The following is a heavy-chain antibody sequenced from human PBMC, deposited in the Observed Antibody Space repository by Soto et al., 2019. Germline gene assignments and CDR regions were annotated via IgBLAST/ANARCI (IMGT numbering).Heavy chain of an antibody. V-gene: IGHV4-4*02. D-gene: IGHD3-10*01. CDR1: GGSISSNW. CDR2: IYHSGGA. J-gene: IGHJ5*02. Sequence: SETLSLTCAISGGSISSNWWSWVRQPPGKGLEWIGEIYHSGGATYNPSLKSRVTISVDTSKNQFSLKMTSMTAADTATYYCARDQRDGYWFDPWGQGTLVTVSS. CDR3: ARDQRDGYWFDP.